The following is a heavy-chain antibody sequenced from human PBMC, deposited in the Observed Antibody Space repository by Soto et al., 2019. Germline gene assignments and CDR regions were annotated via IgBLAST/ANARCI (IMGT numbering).Heavy chain of an antibody. CDR3: ARVDYDSTYGFYYYGLDV. CDR1: GGTFSSYS. V-gene: IGHV1-69*01. J-gene: IGHJ6*02. Sequence: QVHLVQSGAEVKKPGSPVRVSCKTSGGTFSSYSFTWVRQAPGQGLEWMGEIIPILNTANFAQKFQSRVTITADEPTSTVYMDLSSLSPDDTAVYYCARVDYDSTYGFYYYGLDVWGQGTTVTVSS. CDR2: IIPILNTA. D-gene: IGHD3-10*01.